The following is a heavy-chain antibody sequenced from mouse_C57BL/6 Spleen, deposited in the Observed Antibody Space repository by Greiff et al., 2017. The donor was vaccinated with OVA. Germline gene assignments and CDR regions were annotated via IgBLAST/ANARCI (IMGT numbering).Heavy chain of an antibody. V-gene: IGHV1-72*01. J-gene: IGHJ1*03. CDR3: ARSTTVVSSYWYFDV. D-gene: IGHD1-1*01. Sequence: VKLQQPGAELVKPGASVKLSCKASGYTFTSYWMHWVKQRPGRGLEWIGRIDPNSGGTKYNEKFKSKATLTVDKPSSTAYMQLSSLTSEDSAVYYCARSTTVVSSYWYFDVWGTGTTVTVSS. CDR1: GYTFTSYW. CDR2: IDPNSGGT.